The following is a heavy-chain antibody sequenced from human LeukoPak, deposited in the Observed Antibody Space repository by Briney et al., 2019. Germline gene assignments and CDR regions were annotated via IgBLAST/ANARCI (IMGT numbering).Heavy chain of an antibody. CDR1: GFTFSSYG. D-gene: IGHD3-10*01. CDR2: IWYDGSNK. Sequence: GGSLRLSCAASGFTFSSYGMHWVRQAPGKGLEWVAVIWYDGSNKYYADSVKGGFTISRDNSKNTLYLQMNSLRAEDTAVYYCARAAMVRGADAFDIWGQGTMVTVSS. CDR3: ARAAMVRGADAFDI. J-gene: IGHJ3*02. V-gene: IGHV3-33*01.